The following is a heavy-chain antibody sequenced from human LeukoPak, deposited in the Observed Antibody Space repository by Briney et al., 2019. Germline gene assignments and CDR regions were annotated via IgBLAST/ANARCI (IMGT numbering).Heavy chain of an antibody. CDR2: IYYSGST. Sequence: SETLSLTCTVSGGSLSSYYWSWIRQPPGEGVEWIGYIYYSGSTNYNPSLKSRVTISVDTSKNQFSLKLSSVTAADTAVYYCARDSGVYGMDVWGQGTTVTVSS. J-gene: IGHJ6*02. D-gene: IGHD1-26*01. CDR1: GGSLSSYY. CDR3: ARDSGVYGMDV. V-gene: IGHV4-59*12.